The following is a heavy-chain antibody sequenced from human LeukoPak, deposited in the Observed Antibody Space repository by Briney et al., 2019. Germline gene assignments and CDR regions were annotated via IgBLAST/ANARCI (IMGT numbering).Heavy chain of an antibody. J-gene: IGHJ4*02. CDR2: ISIYNTNT. CDR3: ARAQESGSYDY. CDR1: GYTFSSYG. V-gene: IGHV1-18*01. Sequence: ASVKVSCKASGYTFSSYGISWVRQAPGQGLEWMGWISIYNTNTNYAQNLQGRVTMTTDTSTSTTYMELRSLRSDDTAVYYCARAQESGSYDYWGQGTLVTVSS. D-gene: IGHD1-26*01.